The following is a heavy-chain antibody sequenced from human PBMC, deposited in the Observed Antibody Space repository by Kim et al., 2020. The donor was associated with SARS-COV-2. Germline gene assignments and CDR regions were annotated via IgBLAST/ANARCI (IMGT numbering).Heavy chain of an antibody. V-gene: IGHV1-46*01. D-gene: IGHD6-25*01. CDR3: AREGGIPVATQPIYQH. J-gene: IGHJ1*01. CDR2: INPSGTSP. CDR1: GYTFTNYY. Sequence: ASVKVSCKASGYTFTNYYLHWVRQAPGQGLEWLGIINPSGTSPYYSEQFQSRLTITTDRSMSTVFMELISLRSDDTAVYYCAREGGIPVATQPIYQHWSQGTL.